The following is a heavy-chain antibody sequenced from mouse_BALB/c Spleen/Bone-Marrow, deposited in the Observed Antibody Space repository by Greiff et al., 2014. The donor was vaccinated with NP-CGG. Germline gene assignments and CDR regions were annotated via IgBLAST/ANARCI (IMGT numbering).Heavy chain of an antibody. CDR2: IYPYSGGT. Sequence: VQLQQSGPELVRPGASVKISCKASGYTFTDYNIYWVKQSHGKSLEWIGYIYPYSGGTGYNQKFKSKATLTVDNSSTTAYMELRSLTSEDSAVYYCARGNWDFADWGQGTLVTVST. CDR3: ARGNWDFAD. D-gene: IGHD4-1*01. J-gene: IGHJ3*01. V-gene: IGHV1S29*02. CDR1: GYTFTDYN.